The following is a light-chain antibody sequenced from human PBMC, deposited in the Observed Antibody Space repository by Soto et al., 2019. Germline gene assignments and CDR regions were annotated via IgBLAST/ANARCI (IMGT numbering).Light chain of an antibody. Sequence: QSVLTQPPSASGFPGQSVTISCTGTSSDVGYYDYVSWYQQHQGKAPKLVIYEVTKRPSGVPDRVSASKSGNTASLTVSGLRAEDEADYYCSSYAGSNNFVFGSGTKV. CDR1: SSDVGYYDY. CDR3: SSYAGSNNFV. V-gene: IGLV2-8*01. J-gene: IGLJ1*01. CDR2: EVT.